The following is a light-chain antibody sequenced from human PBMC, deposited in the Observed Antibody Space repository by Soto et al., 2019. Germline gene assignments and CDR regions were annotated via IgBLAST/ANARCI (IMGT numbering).Light chain of an antibody. CDR2: WAS. CDR3: QQYYSTPIT. CDR1: QSVLYSSNNKNY. J-gene: IGKJ5*01. Sequence: DIVMTQSPDSLDVSLGERATINCKSSQSVLYSSNNKNYLAWYQQKPGQSPKLLIYWASTRESGVPDRFSGSGSGTDFTLTISSLQAEDVAVYFCQQYYSTPITFGQGTRLEIK. V-gene: IGKV4-1*01.